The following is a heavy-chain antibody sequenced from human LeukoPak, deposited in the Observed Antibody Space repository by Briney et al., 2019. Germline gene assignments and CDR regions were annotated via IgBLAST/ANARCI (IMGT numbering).Heavy chain of an antibody. CDR3: ARGGYSDSYGPYYFDS. D-gene: IGHD5-18*01. J-gene: IGHJ4*02. V-gene: IGHV4-59*13. CDR2: ISYSGNT. CDR1: GDSINNYS. Sequence: PSETLSLNCTVSGDSINNYSWSWIRQPPGRSLEWICYISYSGNTNNSPFFKSRVTMSIGTSENLFSLKLTSVTAADTAVYYCARGGYSDSYGPYYFDSWGQGTLVTVSS.